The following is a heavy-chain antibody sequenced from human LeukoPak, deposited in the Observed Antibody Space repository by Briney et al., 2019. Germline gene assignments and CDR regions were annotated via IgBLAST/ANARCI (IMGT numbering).Heavy chain of an antibody. CDR2: IGIHDDT. Sequence: GGSLRLSCAASGFTFRSYDMHWVRQVTGKGLEWVAIIGIHDDTHYADSVKGRFIISREDAKNTLYLQMNSLKAGDTAVYHCATTLYSNYLLPPDYWGQGTLVTVSS. V-gene: IGHV3-13*01. CDR1: GFTFRSYD. J-gene: IGHJ4*02. D-gene: IGHD4-4*01. CDR3: ATTLYSNYLLPPDY.